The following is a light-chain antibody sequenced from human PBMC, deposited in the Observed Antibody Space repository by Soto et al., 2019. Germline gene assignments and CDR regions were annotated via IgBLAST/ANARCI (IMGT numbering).Light chain of an antibody. CDR1: QSVSSY. V-gene: IGKV3-11*01. J-gene: IGKJ1*01. CDR3: QQYYSTPQT. Sequence: EIVLTQSPATLSLSPGERATLSCRASQSVSSYLAWYQQKPGQAPRLLIYDASNRATGIPARFSGSGSGTDFTLTISGLQAEDVAVYYCQQYYSTPQTFGQGTKVEIK. CDR2: DAS.